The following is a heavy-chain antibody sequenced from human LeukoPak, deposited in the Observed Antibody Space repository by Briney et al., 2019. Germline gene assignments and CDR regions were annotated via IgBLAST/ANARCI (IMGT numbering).Heavy chain of an antibody. J-gene: IGHJ4*02. CDR1: GFTFSAHY. V-gene: IGHV3-11*04. CDR3: ARGDCSSTSCYYFDY. CDR2: ISSSGTTI. Sequence: GGSLRLSCAASGFTFSAHYMSWIRQAPGKGLEWVSYISSSGTTIYYADSVKGRFNISRDNAKNSLYLQMNSLRTEDTAVYYCARGDCSSTSCYYFDYWGQGTLVTVSS. D-gene: IGHD2-2*01.